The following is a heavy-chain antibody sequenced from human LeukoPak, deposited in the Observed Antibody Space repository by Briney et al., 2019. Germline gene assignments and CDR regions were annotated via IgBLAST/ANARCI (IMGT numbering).Heavy chain of an antibody. CDR2: ISGSGGST. V-gene: IGHV3-23*01. J-gene: IGHJ4*02. Sequence: GGSLRLSCAASGFTVSSNYMSWVRQAPGKGLEWVSAISGSGGSTYYADSVKGRFTISRDNSKNTLYLQMNSLRAEDTAVYYCAKDGWYGEFDYWGQGTLVTVSS. CDR3: AKDGWYGEFDY. CDR1: GFTVSSNY. D-gene: IGHD6-19*01.